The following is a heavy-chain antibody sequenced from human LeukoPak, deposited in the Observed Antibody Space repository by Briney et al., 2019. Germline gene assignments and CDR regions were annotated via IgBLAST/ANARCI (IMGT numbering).Heavy chain of an antibody. V-gene: IGHV3-66*01. Sequence: GGSLRLSCAASGLTVSSNYMSWVRQAPGKGLEWVSVIYSGGSTYYADSVKGRFTISRDNSKNTLYLQMNSLRAEDTAVYYCARDQGPYRNWFDPWGQGTLVTVSS. CDR1: GLTVSSNY. CDR3: ARDQGPYRNWFDP. CDR2: IYSGGST. J-gene: IGHJ5*02.